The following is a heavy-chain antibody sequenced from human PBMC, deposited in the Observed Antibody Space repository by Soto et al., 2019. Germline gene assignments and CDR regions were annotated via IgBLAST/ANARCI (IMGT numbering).Heavy chain of an antibody. V-gene: IGHV2-5*02. Sequence: QITLKESGPTLVKPTQTLTLTCTLSGLSFTTRGMGVGWIRQPPGKALEWLALIYWDADQRYSPSLERRLTIAKDTSKNQVVLTMTNMDPVDTATYYCAQSRQWLDQRAFDMWGQGTLVTVSS. D-gene: IGHD6-19*01. CDR3: AQSRQWLDQRAFDM. CDR2: IYWDADQ. CDR1: GLSFTTRGMG. J-gene: IGHJ3*02.